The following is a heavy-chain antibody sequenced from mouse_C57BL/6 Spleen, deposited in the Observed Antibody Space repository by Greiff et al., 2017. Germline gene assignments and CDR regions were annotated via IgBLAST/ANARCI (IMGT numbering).Heavy chain of an antibody. CDR2: IDPSVSDT. V-gene: IGHV1-52*01. D-gene: IGHD2-5*01. CDR1: GYTFTSYW. J-gene: IGHJ3*01. Sequence: QVQLQQPGAELVRPGSSVKLSCKASGYTFTSYWMHWVKQRPIQGLEWIGNIDPSVSDTHYNQKFKDKATLTVDKSSSTAYMQLSSLASEDSAVYYCARGSNWLDYWGQGTLVTVSA. CDR3: ARGSNWLDY.